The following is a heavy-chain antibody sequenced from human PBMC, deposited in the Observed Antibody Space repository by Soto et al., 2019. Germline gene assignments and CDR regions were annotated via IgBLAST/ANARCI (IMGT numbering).Heavy chain of an antibody. V-gene: IGHV3-21*01. CDR3: ARKGYGEYGGMDV. CDR2: ISTTSGYI. Sequence: PGGSLRLSCAASGFTFSSYTFNWVRQARGKGLEWVSCISTTSGYIYYADSVKGRFTFSRDNARNSLYLQMNSLRVEDTAVYYCARKGYGEYGGMDVWGQGTMVTVSS. CDR1: GFTFSSYT. D-gene: IGHD4-17*01. J-gene: IGHJ6*02.